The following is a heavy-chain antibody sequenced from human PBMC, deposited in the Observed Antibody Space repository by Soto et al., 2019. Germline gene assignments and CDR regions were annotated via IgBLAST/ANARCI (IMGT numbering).Heavy chain of an antibody. CDR3: ARIAVTGPSLQFDC. CDR2: IYYSGST. J-gene: IGHJ4*02. V-gene: IGHV4-59*01. D-gene: IGHD2-21*02. Sequence: SETLSLTCTVSGGSISSYYWSWIRQPPGKGLEWIGYIYYSGSTNYNPSLKSRVTISVDTSKNQFSLKLSSVTAADTAVYYCARIAVTGPSLQFDCWGQGTLVTVSS. CDR1: GGSISSYY.